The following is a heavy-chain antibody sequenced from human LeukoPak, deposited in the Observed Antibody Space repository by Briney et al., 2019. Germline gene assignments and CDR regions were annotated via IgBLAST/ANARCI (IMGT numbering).Heavy chain of an antibody. J-gene: IGHJ4*02. CDR2: IIPILGIA. CDR3: ARLDTYYYGSGTQAHFDY. Sequence: ASVKVSCKASGGTFSSYAISWVRQAPGQGLEWMGRIIPILGIANYAQKFQGRVTITADKSTSTAYMELSSLRSEDTAVYYCARLDTYYYGSGTQAHFDYWGQGTLVTVSS. D-gene: IGHD3-10*01. V-gene: IGHV1-69*04. CDR1: GGTFSSYA.